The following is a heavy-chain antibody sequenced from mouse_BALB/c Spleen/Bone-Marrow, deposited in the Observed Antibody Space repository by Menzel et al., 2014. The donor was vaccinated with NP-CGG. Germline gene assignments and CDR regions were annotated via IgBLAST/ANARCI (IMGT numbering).Heavy chain of an antibody. J-gene: IGHJ4*01. CDR1: GFTFNTYA. CDR3: VRYYGSSYYYAMDY. D-gene: IGHD1-1*01. V-gene: IGHV10-1*02. Sequence: EVHLVESGGGLVQPTGSLKLSCAASGFTFNTYAMNWVRQAPGKGLEWVARIRSKSNNYATYYADSVKDRFTISRDDSQSMLYLQMNNLKTEDTAMYYCVRYYGSSYYYAMDYWGQGTSVTVSS. CDR2: IRSKSNNYAT.